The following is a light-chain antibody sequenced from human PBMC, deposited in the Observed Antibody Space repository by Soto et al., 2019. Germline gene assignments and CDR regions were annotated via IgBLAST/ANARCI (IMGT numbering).Light chain of an antibody. Sequence: QSVLTQPASVSGSPGQSITISCTGTRSDVGGYNYVSWYQQHPGKAPKLMISEVSNRPSGVSHRFSGSKSGNTASLTISGLQAEDEADYYCSSYTSSGPVFGGGTKLTVL. J-gene: IGLJ2*01. V-gene: IGLV2-14*01. CDR3: SSYTSSGPV. CDR2: EVS. CDR1: RSDVGGYNY.